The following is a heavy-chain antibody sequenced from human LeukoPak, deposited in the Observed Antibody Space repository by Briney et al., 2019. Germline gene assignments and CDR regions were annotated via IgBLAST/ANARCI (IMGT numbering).Heavy chain of an antibody. Sequence: SETLSLTCTVSGGSVISGYYYWSWIRQPPGKGLEWIGYIYYSGSTNYNPSLKSRVTISVDTSKNHFSLKLNSVTTADTAVYYCATYYYGSGGAKYYFDYWGQGTLVTVSS. D-gene: IGHD3-10*01. CDR3: ATYYYGSGGAKYYFDY. J-gene: IGHJ4*02. CDR2: IYYSGST. V-gene: IGHV4-61*03. CDR1: GGSVISGYYY.